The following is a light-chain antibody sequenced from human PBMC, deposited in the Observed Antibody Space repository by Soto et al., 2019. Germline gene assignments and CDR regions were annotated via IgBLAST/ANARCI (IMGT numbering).Light chain of an antibody. Sequence: DIQMTQSPTTLSASVGDRVTITCRASQSISSWLAWYQQKPGKAPKLLIYKASSLESGVPSRFSGSGSGTEFTLXISSLQPDDFATYYCQQYNSYLYTFGQGTKLEIK. V-gene: IGKV1-5*03. J-gene: IGKJ2*01. CDR3: QQYNSYLYT. CDR2: KAS. CDR1: QSISSW.